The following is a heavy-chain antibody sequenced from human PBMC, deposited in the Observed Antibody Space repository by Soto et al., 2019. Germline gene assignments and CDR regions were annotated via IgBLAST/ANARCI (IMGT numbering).Heavy chain of an antibody. Sequence: QVQLVQSGAEVRKPGSSVKVSCKTSGGLISKYSFNWVRQAPGQGLEWMGGVLPISGSTDYAQKFQGRITITADRPTSTVYMELSRLRSDDTANYYCATIRVRGGSLRFEDGGQGMLSSVSS. J-gene: IGHJ4*01. V-gene: IGHV1-69*06. D-gene: IGHD5-12*01. CDR1: GGLISKYS. CDR2: VLPISGST. CDR3: ATIRVRGGSLRFED.